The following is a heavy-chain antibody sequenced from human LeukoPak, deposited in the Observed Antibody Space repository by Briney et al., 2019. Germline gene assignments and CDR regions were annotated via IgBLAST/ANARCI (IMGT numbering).Heavy chain of an antibody. V-gene: IGHV4-59*01. CDR1: GGSISSYY. Sequence: SETLSLTCTVSGGSISSYYWSWIRQPPGKGLEWIGYIYYSGSTNYNPSLKSRVTISVDTSKNQFSLKLSSVTAADTAVYYCARYSNYGDYYYYYMDVWGKGTTVTASS. CDR2: IYYSGST. CDR3: ARYSNYGDYYYYYMDV. J-gene: IGHJ6*03. D-gene: IGHD4-11*01.